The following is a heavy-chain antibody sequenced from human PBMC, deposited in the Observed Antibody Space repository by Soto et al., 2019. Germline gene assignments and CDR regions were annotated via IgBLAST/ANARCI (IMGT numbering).Heavy chain of an antibody. Sequence: SETLSLTCAVYGGSFSGYYWSWIRQPPGKGLEWIGEINHSGSTNYNPSLKSRVTISVDTSKNQFSLKLSSVTAADTAVYYCASRRSGGRILGYFDYWGQGTLVTVSS. CDR3: ASRRSGGRILGYFDY. J-gene: IGHJ4*02. CDR2: INHSGST. V-gene: IGHV4-34*01. CDR1: GGSFSGYY. D-gene: IGHD2-15*01.